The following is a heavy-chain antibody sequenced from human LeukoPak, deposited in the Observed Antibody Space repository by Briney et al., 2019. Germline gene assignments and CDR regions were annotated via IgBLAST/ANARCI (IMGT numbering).Heavy chain of an antibody. Sequence: PSETLSLTCSVSGGSIRSYYWSWIRQPPGKGLEWIGYIHYSGSANYNPSIKSRDTISVDPSKNLLSLKLTSVTAADTGVYYCARLTMPTGPGDYWGQGTLVTVSS. CDR3: ARLTMPTGPGDY. CDR1: GGSIRSYY. J-gene: IGHJ4*02. V-gene: IGHV4-59*08. D-gene: IGHD4/OR15-4a*01. CDR2: IHYSGSA.